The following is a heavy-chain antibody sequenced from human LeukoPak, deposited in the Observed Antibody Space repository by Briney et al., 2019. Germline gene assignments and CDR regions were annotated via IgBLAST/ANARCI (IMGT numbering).Heavy chain of an antibody. V-gene: IGHV4-34*01. CDR2: INHSGST. CDR3: ARSTAALYYYYYYMDV. D-gene: IGHD2-2*01. J-gene: IGHJ6*03. CDR1: GGSFSGYY. Sequence: SETLSLTCAVYGGSFSGYYWSWIRQPPGKGLEWIGEINHSGSTNYNPSLKSRVTISVDTSKNQFSLKLSSVTAADTAVYYCARSTAALYYYYYYMDVRGKGTTVTVSS.